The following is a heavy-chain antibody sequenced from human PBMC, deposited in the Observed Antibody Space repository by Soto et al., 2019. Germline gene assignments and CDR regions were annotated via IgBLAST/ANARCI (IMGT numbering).Heavy chain of an antibody. D-gene: IGHD3-22*01. CDR1: GFTFSSYS. CDR2: ISSSSSYI. V-gene: IGHV3-21*01. J-gene: IGHJ4*02. CDR3: ARGDDSSGYYYVAVVQFDY. Sequence: PGGSLRLSCAASGFTFSSYSMNWVRQAPGKGLEWVSSISSSSSYIYYADSVKGRFTISRDNAKNSLYLQMNSLRAEDTAVYYCARGDDSSGYYYVAVVQFDYWGQGTLVTVSS.